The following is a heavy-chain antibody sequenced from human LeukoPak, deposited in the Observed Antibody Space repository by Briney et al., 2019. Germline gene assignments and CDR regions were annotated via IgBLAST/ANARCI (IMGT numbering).Heavy chain of an antibody. Sequence: PGGSPRLTCAASGFTFSRYWMTWIRQAPGKGLEFVANIGRDGTETNYIVSVKGRFTISRDNAKDSLYLQMNILRPEDTAVYYCATDRGWLQFDYWGRGTLLTVSS. D-gene: IGHD5-24*01. J-gene: IGHJ4*02. CDR3: ATDRGWLQFDY. CDR1: GFTFSRYW. V-gene: IGHV3-7*01. CDR2: IGRDGTET.